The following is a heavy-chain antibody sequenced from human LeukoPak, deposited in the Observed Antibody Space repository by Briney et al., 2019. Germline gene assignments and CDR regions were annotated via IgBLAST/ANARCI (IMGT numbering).Heavy chain of an antibody. D-gene: IGHD3-16*01. CDR2: IIPILGIA. Sequence: ASVKVSCKASGGTFSSYAISWVRQAPGQGLEWMGRIIPILGIANYAQTFQGRVTMTRNTSISTAYMELSSLRSEDTAVYYCARLPSQFDYYYMDVWGKGTTVTVSS. CDR1: GGTFSSYA. CDR3: ARLPSQFDYYYMDV. V-gene: IGHV1-69*04. J-gene: IGHJ6*03.